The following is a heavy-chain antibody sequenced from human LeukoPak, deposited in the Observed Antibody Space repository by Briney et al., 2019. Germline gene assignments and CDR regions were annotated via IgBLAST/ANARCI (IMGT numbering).Heavy chain of an antibody. CDR2: ISGSGGST. J-gene: IGHJ3*02. CDR3: AKVPADPSEPLPPHAFDI. CDR1: GFTLSSYA. Sequence: GGSLRLSCAASGFTLSSYAMSWVRQAPGKGLEWVSAISGSGGSTYYADSVKGRFTISRDNSKNTLYLQMNSLRAEDTAIYFCAKVPADPSEPLPPHAFDIWGQGTMVTVSS. V-gene: IGHV3-23*01. D-gene: IGHD2-2*01.